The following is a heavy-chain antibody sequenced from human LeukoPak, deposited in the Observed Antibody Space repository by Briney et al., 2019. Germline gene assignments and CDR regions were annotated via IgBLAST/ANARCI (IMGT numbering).Heavy chain of an antibody. Sequence: PGGSLRLSCAASGFTFSSYAMSWVRQVPGKGLEWVSAISGSGGSTYYADSVKGRFTISRDNSKNTLYPQMNSLRAEDTAVYYCAKKLLTVTTWGFDYWGQGTLVTVSS. CDR1: GFTFSSYA. D-gene: IGHD4-11*01. J-gene: IGHJ4*02. CDR3: AKKLLTVTTWGFDY. CDR2: ISGSGGST. V-gene: IGHV3-23*01.